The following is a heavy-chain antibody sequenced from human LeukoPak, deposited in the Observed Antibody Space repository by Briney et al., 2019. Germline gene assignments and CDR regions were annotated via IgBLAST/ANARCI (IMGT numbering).Heavy chain of an antibody. J-gene: IGHJ3*02. CDR3: ARYRFVVGATDSFDI. Sequence: GGSLRLSCAASGFTFSDYAMQWVRQAPGKGLEWVGIISHDGSNKYYADSVKGRFTISRDNAKNSLYLQMNSLRAEDTALYYCARYRFVVGATDSFDIWGQGTMVTVSS. D-gene: IGHD1-26*01. CDR1: GFTFSDYA. V-gene: IGHV3-30*04. CDR2: ISHDGSNK.